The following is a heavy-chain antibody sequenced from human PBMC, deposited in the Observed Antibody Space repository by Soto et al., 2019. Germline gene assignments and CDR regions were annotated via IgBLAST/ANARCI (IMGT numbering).Heavy chain of an antibody. CDR2: ISTDGSIT. J-gene: IGHJ4*02. V-gene: IGHV3-74*01. CDR1: GFTFSTSW. CDR3: ARDIGYGGN. D-gene: IGHD3-16*01. Sequence: EVQLVESGGGLVQPGGSLRLSCTTSGFTFSTSWMHWVRQTPGKGLLWVSHISTDGSITNYADSAKGRFTISRDNAKNTLFLRMNNLRADDTAVYFCARDIGYGGNWGQGTLVTVSS.